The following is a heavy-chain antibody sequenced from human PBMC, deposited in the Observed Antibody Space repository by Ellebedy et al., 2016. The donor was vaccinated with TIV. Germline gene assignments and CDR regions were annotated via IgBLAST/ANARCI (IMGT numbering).Heavy chain of an antibody. CDR3: AKEGVRGMIILQTAL. D-gene: IGHD2/OR15-2a*01. V-gene: IGHV3-23*01. CDR1: GFTFSNYA. Sequence: GGSLRLXXAASGFTFSNYAMTWVHQAPGKGLEWVSVMSVDGTTYYADSVKGRFTISRDNSKNTLFLHMNSLRAEDTAIYYCAKEGVRGMIILQTALWGQGTMVTVSS. J-gene: IGHJ3*01. CDR2: MSVDGTT.